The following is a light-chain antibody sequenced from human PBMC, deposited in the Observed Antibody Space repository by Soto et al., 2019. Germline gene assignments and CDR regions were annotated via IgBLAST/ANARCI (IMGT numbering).Light chain of an antibody. J-gene: IGKJ1*01. Sequence: EVVLTQSPGTLSLSPGERATLSCRASQSVSGSDLAWYQQKPGQAPRLLISGVSNRATGTPDRFSGSGSGTDFTLTITGLEPEDFAVYYCQQFHISRTFGQGTRWISN. CDR2: GVS. V-gene: IGKV3-20*01. CDR1: QSVSGSD. CDR3: QQFHISRT.